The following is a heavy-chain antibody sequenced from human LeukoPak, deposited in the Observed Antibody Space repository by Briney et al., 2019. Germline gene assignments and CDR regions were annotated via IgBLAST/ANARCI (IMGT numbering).Heavy chain of an antibody. Sequence: VGSLRLSCAAPGINLRGNWMHWVRQAPGTGLVWVARVNSEGSSTTNATSVKGRFTISSDNAKNISYLQMHGLRAEDTAVDYCARDAPTGRTKFEHWGQGPLVTVSA. D-gene: IGHD1-14*01. V-gene: IGHV3-74*01. CDR2: VNSEGSST. CDR3: ARDAPTGRTKFEH. J-gene: IGHJ1*01. CDR1: GINLRGNW.